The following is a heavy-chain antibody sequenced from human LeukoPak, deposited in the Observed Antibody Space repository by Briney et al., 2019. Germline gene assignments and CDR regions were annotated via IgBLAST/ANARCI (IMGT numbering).Heavy chain of an antibody. CDR3: ARSYIVGSTQFYFDS. J-gene: IGHJ4*02. CDR1: GGFLSGYY. D-gene: IGHD1-26*01. V-gene: IGHV4-4*07. Sequence: PSETLSLTCTVSGGFLSGYYWSWIRQPAGKGLEWIGRIYTSGSTYYNPSLKSRVTMSIDPSKNHFSLKLTSVTAADTAVYYCARSYIVGSTQFYFDSWGQGTLITVSS. CDR2: IYTSGST.